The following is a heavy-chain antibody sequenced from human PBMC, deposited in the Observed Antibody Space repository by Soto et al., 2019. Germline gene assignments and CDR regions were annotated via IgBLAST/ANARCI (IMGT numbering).Heavy chain of an antibody. CDR3: ARRILTGGAFDI. V-gene: IGHV4-39*01. D-gene: IGHD2-8*02. CDR2: IYYSGST. J-gene: IGHJ3*02. CDR1: GGSISSSSYY. Sequence: SETLSLTCTVSGGSISSSSYYWGWIRQPPGKGLEWIGSIYYSGSTYYNPSLKSRVTISVDTSKNQFSLKLSSVTAADTAVYYCARRILTGGAFDIWGQGTMVTVSS.